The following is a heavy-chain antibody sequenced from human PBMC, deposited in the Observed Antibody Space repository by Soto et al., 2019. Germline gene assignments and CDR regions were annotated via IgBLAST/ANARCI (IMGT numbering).Heavy chain of an antibody. CDR2: FNTGNGDT. J-gene: IGHJ4*02. V-gene: IGHV1-3*04. CDR3: ARVVPLYDRTSPLDY. D-gene: IGHD3-22*01. Sequence: ASVKVSCKASGYTFTSYYMHWVRQAPGQRLEWMGMFNTGNGDTNYSQKFQGRVTLTGDTSASTASMELSGLRSADTAVYYCARVVPLYDRTSPLDYWGQGTLVTVSS. CDR1: GYTFTSYY.